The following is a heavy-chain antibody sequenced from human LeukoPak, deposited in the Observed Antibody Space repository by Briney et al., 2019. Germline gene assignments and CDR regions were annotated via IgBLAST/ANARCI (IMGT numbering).Heavy chain of an antibody. J-gene: IGHJ5*02. D-gene: IGHD2-15*01. Sequence: GGSLRLSCAASGFTFSSYGMHWVRQAPGKGLEWVAFIRYDGSNKYYADSVKGRFTISRDNSKNTLYLQMNSLRAEDTAVYYCARLYRSRYCSGGSCYRRGPINESWGQGTLVTVSS. CDR1: GFTFSSYG. V-gene: IGHV3-30*02. CDR2: IRYDGSNK. CDR3: ARLYRSRYCSGGSCYRRGPINES.